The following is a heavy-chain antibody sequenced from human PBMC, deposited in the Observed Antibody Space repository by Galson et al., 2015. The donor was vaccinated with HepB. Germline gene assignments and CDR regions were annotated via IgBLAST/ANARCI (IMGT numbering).Heavy chain of an antibody. CDR2: ISGSGGST. Sequence: SLRLSCAASGFTFSSYAMSWVRQAPGKGLEWVSAISGSGGSTYYADSVKGRFTISRDNSKNTLYLQMNSLRAEDTAVYYCAKIALVGIAVAGTSRLHYFDYWGQGTLVTVSS. J-gene: IGHJ4*02. D-gene: IGHD6-19*01. V-gene: IGHV3-23*01. CDR1: GFTFSSYA. CDR3: AKIALVGIAVAGTSRLHYFDY.